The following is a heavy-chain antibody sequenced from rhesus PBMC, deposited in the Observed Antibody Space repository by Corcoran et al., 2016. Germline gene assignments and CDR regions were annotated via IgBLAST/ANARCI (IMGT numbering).Heavy chain of an antibody. CDR2: ISGLIGTT. J-gene: IGHJ4*01. CDR3: ARVERRIAY. CDR1: GDFLSTNC. D-gene: IGHD1-14*01. Sequence: QVQLQESGPGQVKPSATLSLTCTVSGDFLSTNCWSWLSQPPGKGLEWIGGISGLIGTTNYNPSLKSRVIISKDASKNQFSLKLNSVTAADTAVYFCARVERRIAYWGQGVLVTVSS. V-gene: IGHV4-80*01.